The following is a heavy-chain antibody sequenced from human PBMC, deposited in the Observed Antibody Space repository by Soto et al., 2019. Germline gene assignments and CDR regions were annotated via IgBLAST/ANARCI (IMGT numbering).Heavy chain of an antibody. V-gene: IGHV3-23*01. Sequence: EVQLLESGGGLVQPGGSLRLSCAASGFTFSSYAMNWVRQAPGKGLEWVSAISGSGGSTYYADSVKGRFTISRDNSKNTLYLQMNSLRAEDTAVYYCANQAYSRGWYFDYWGQGTLVTVSS. J-gene: IGHJ4*02. D-gene: IGHD6-19*01. CDR1: GFTFSSYA. CDR2: ISGSGGST. CDR3: ANQAYSRGWYFDY.